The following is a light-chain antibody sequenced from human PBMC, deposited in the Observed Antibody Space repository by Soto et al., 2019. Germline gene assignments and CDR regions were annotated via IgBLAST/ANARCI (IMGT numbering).Light chain of an antibody. CDR2: DAS. CDR3: QQRSNWPHT. Sequence: EIVLTQSPATLSLSPGERATLSCRASQSVRGYLAWYQQKPGQAPRLLIYDASNRATGIPSRFSGSGSGTDFTLTISSLEPEDFAVYYCQQRSNWPHTFGQGTKLEIK. J-gene: IGKJ2*01. CDR1: QSVRGY. V-gene: IGKV3-11*01.